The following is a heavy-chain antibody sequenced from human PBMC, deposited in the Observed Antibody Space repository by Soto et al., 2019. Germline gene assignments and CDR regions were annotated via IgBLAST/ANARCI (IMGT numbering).Heavy chain of an antibody. V-gene: IGHV3-23*01. J-gene: IGHJ4*02. CDR1: GFTFTNYA. CDR3: AKRGVHTHACYFER. Sequence: EVQLLESGGGLVQPGGSLRLSCAASGFTFTNYALHWVRQAPGKGLEWVSSISVDSIYIYYRDSVQGRFTISRDNSKNMLYLEMTCLGAVDTAVYYCAKRGVHTHACYFERWGQGTLVTVSS. D-gene: IGHD3-10*01. CDR2: ISVDSIYI.